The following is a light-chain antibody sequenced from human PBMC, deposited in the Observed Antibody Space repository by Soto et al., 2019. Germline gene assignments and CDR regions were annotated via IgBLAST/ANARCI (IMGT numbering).Light chain of an antibody. CDR1: SSDVGAYDY. V-gene: IGLV2-8*01. Sequence: QSVLTQPPSASGSPGQSVTISCTGTSSDVGAYDYVSWYQQHPGKAPKLIIYEINKRPSGVPDRFSGSKSGNTASLTVSGLQAEDEADYYCSSFAGSNNFPYVFGTGTKLTVL. J-gene: IGLJ1*01. CDR2: EIN. CDR3: SSFAGSNNFPYV.